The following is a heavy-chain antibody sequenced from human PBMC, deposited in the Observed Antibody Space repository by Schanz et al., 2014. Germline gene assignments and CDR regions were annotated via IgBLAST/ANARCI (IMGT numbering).Heavy chain of an antibody. J-gene: IGHJ4*02. CDR3: ARDSGSSSWYPSDY. CDR1: GFTFSRYW. CDR2: IGYDGSEK. V-gene: IGHV3-7*03. D-gene: IGHD6-13*01. Sequence: EVQLLESGGALVQPGGSLRLSCAASGFTFSRYWMQWVRQAPGKGLEWVANIGYDGSEKYYVDSVKGRFTISRDNAKNSLYLQMNSLRAEDTALYYCARDSGSSSWYPSDYWGQGSLVTVS.